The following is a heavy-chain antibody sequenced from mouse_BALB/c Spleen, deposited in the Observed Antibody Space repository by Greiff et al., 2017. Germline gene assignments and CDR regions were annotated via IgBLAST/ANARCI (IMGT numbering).Heavy chain of an antibody. Sequence: EVHLVESGGGLVQPGGSLKLSCAASGFTFSSYTMSWVRQTPEKRLEWVAYISNGGGSTYYPDTVKGRFTISRDNAKNTLYLQMSSLKSEDTAMYYCARGPIRGYFDYWGQGTTLTVSS. D-gene: IGHD5-1*01. V-gene: IGHV5-12-2*01. CDR3: ARGPIRGYFDY. CDR2: ISNGGGST. CDR1: GFTFSSYT. J-gene: IGHJ2*01.